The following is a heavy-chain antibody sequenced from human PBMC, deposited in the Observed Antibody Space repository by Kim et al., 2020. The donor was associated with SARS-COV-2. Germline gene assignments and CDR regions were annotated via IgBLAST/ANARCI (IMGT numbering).Heavy chain of an antibody. CDR3: ARSSSSLTLVYYYGMDV. J-gene: IGHJ6*02. CDR2: INPNSGGT. CDR1: GYTFTGYY. D-gene: IGHD6-13*01. V-gene: IGHV1-2*04. Sequence: ASVKVSCKASGYTFTGYYMHWVRQAPGQGLEWMGWINPNSGGTNYAQKFQGWVTMTRDTSISTAYMELSRLRSDDTAVYYCARSSSSLTLVYYYGMDVWGQGTTVTVSS.